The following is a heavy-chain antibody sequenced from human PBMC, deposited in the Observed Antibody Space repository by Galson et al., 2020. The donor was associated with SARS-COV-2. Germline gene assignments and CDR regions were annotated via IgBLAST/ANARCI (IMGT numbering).Heavy chain of an antibody. V-gene: IGHV4-31*03. CDR2: TYYSGST. Sequence: ETSETLSLTCTVSGGSISSGGYYWSWIRQHPGKGLEWIGYTYYSGSTYYNPSLKSRVTISVDTSKNQFSLKLSSVTAADTAVYYCARDRGVGSGAFDIWGQGTMVTVSS. J-gene: IGHJ3*02. D-gene: IGHD3-16*01. CDR1: GGSISSGGYY. CDR3: ARDRGVGSGAFDI.